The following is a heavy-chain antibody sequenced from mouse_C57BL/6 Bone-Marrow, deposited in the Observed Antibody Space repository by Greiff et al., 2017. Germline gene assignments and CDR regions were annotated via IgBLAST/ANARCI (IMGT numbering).Heavy chain of an antibody. J-gene: IGHJ4*01. Sequence: QVQLQQSGAELARPGASVKMSCKASGYTFTSYTMHWVKQRPGQGLEWIGYINPSSGYTKYNQKFKDKATLTADKSSSTAYMQRSSLTSEDSAVYYCARGGYDYGGTGYYAMDYWGQGTSVTVSS. CDR2: INPSSGYT. CDR3: ARGGYDYGGTGYYAMDY. V-gene: IGHV1-4*01. D-gene: IGHD2-4*01. CDR1: GYTFTSYT.